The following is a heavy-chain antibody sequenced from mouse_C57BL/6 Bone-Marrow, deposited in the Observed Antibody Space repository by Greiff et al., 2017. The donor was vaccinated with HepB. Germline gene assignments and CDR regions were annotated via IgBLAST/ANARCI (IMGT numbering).Heavy chain of an antibody. V-gene: IGHV2-9-1*01. CDR1: GFSLTSYA. Sequence: QVQLKESGPGLVAPSQSLSITCTVSGFSLTSYAISWVRQPPGKGLEWLGVIWTGGGTNYNSALKSRLSISKDNSKSQVFLKMNSLQTDDTARYYCARNRITTVVAPYYYAMDYWGQGTSVTVSS. CDR2: IWTGGGT. J-gene: IGHJ4*01. D-gene: IGHD1-1*01. CDR3: ARNRITTVVAPYYYAMDY.